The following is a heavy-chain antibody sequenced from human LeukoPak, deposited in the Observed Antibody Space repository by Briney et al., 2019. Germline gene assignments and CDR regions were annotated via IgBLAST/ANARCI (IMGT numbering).Heavy chain of an antibody. V-gene: IGHV3-30*18. CDR3: AKDRYRTTGTTMIDY. Sequence: PGGSLRLSCAASGFTFSSYGMHWVRQAPGKGVEGVAVISYDGSNKYYADSVKGRFTISRDNSKNTLYLQMNSLRAEDTAVYYCAKDRYRTTGTTMIDYWGEGTLVTVSS. CDR2: ISYDGSNK. D-gene: IGHD1-1*01. CDR1: GFTFSSYG. J-gene: IGHJ4*02.